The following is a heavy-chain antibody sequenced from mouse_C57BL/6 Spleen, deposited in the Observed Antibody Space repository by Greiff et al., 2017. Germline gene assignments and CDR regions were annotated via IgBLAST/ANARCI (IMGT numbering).Heavy chain of an antibody. CDR2: IDPETGGT. V-gene: IGHV1-15*01. Sequence: VKLQESGAELVRPGASVTLSCKASGYTFTDYEMHWVKQTPVHGLEWIGAIDPETGGTAYNQKFKGKAILTADKSSSTAYMELRSLTSEDSAVYYCTRARLRGDAMDYWGQGTSVTVSS. D-gene: IGHD2-4*01. CDR3: TRARLRGDAMDY. J-gene: IGHJ4*01. CDR1: GYTFTDYE.